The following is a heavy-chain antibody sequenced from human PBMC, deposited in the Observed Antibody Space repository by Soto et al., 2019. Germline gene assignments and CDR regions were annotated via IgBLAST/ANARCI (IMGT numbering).Heavy chain of an antibody. CDR1: GFTFSSYW. D-gene: IGHD3-22*01. Sequence: PVGSLRLSCAASGFTFSSYWMSWVRQAPGKGLEWVANIKQDGSEKYYVDSVKGRFTISRDNAKNSLYLQMNSLRAEDTAVYYCARDSYDSSGYYLPWGQGTLVTVSS. CDR3: ARDSYDSSGYYLP. J-gene: IGHJ5*02. CDR2: IKQDGSEK. V-gene: IGHV3-7*03.